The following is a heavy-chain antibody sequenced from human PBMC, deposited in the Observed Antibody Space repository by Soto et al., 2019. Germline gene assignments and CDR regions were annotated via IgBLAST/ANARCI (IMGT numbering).Heavy chain of an antibody. CDR2: LSAYTGNK. CDR3: ARDDFSFFDY. D-gene: IGHD3-3*01. Sequence: ASVKVSCKASGYTFTSYGISWVRPAPGQGLEWMGWLSAYTGNKNYAQKLQGRVTMTTDTSTSTAYMELRSLRSDDTAVYYCARDDFSFFDYWGQGTLVTVSS. J-gene: IGHJ4*02. CDR1: GYTFTSYG. V-gene: IGHV1-18*04.